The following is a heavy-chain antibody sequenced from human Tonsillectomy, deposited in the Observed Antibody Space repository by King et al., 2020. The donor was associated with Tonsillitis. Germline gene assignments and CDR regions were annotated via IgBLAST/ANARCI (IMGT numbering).Heavy chain of an antibody. CDR1: GFIFSNYA. CDR2: ISGSGGST. Sequence: DVQLVESGGGLVQPGGSLRLSCAASGFIFSNYAMSWVRQAPGKGLEWVSSISGSGGSTYSADSVKGRFTISRDNSKSTLYLQMNRLRAEDTALYYCAKDKVATMPRDAFDFWGQGTMVTVSS. V-gene: IGHV3-23*04. J-gene: IGHJ3*01. D-gene: IGHD5-12*01. CDR3: AKDKVATMPRDAFDF.